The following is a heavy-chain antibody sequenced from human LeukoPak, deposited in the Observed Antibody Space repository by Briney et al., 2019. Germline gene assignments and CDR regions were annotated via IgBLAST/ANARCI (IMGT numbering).Heavy chain of an antibody. CDR1: GFTFDDYA. Sequence: QSGGSLRLSCVASGFTFDDYAMRWVRQAPGKGLEWVSGISWNSGSLAYADSVKGRFTISRDNAKNSLYLQMNSLRAEDTALYYCAKGKRHLFSSSGFDYWGQGTLLTVSS. CDR3: AKGKRHLFSSSGFDY. CDR2: ISWNSGSL. D-gene: IGHD6-6*01. J-gene: IGHJ4*02. V-gene: IGHV3-9*01.